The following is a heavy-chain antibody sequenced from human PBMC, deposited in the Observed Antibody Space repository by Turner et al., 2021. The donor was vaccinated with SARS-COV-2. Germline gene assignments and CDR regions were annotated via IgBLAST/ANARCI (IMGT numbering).Heavy chain of an antibody. Sequence: GAEVKKPGASVKVSCKASGYTFTGYSMHWVRQAPGQGLEWIAWINPNSGGTNYAQKFQGRVTMTRDTSISTAYMELSRLISDDTAVYYCARDAGYCTSTSCYKSDYFDYWGQGTLVTVSS. CDR1: GYTFTGYS. J-gene: IGHJ4*02. CDR2: INPNSGGT. D-gene: IGHD2-2*02. V-gene: IGHV1-2*02. CDR3: ARDAGYCTSTSCYKSDYFDY.